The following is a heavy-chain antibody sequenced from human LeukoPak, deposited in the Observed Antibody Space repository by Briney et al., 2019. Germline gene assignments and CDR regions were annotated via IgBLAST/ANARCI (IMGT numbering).Heavy chain of an antibody. Sequence: GGSLRLSCVAPGFTSSSYAVTWVRQTPGKGLEWVSASDRGDTTYYADSVKGRFTIYRDNSKNTVYLQMNSLRAEDTAIYYCAKPPGSSNYFDHWGQGTQVTVSS. CDR2: SDRGDTT. CDR1: GFTSSSYA. V-gene: IGHV3-23*01. D-gene: IGHD3-10*01. CDR3: AKPPGSSNYFDH. J-gene: IGHJ4*02.